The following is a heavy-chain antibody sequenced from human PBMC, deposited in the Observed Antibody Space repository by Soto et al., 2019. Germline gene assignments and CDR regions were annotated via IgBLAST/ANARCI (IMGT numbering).Heavy chain of an antibody. Sequence: QVKLVQSGTEVKKPGASIKVSCKASGYSFVTSGMTWVRQAPGQGLEWMGWISVYNGNTNYDQKVQDRVTITTDTSTNTAYLEVRNLRSDDTAVYYCARAGQYYDASGYADWGQGTLVTVSS. CDR1: GYSFVTSG. V-gene: IGHV1-18*01. CDR2: ISVYNGNT. CDR3: ARAGQYYDASGYAD. D-gene: IGHD3-22*01. J-gene: IGHJ4*02.